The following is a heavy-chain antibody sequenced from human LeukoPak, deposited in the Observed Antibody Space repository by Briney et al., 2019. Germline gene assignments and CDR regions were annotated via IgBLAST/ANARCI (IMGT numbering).Heavy chain of an antibody. D-gene: IGHD3-10*01. CDR1: GGSISSYY. V-gene: IGHV4-59*12. CDR2: IYYSGST. Sequence: SETLPLTCTVSGGSISSYYWSWIRQPPGKGLEWIGYIYYSGSTNYNPSLKSRVTISVDTSKNQFSLKLSSVTPDDTALYYCARGGLVRGSLNSLTGFDIWGQGTMVTVSS. J-gene: IGHJ3*02. CDR3: ARGGLVRGSLNSLTGFDI.